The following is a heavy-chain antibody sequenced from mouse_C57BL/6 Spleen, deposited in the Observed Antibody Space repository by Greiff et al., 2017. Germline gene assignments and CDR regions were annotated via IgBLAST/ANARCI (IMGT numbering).Heavy chain of an antibody. CDR3: TRYLYGTYAY. CDR2: IYPGNSYT. Sequence: EVQLQESGTVLARPGASVKMSCKTSGYTFTSYWMHWVKQRPGQGLEWIGAIYPGNSYTSYNQKFKGKAKLTAVTSASPAYMELSSLTNEDSAVCYFTRYLYGTYAYWGQGTTLTVSS. J-gene: IGHJ2*01. CDR1: GYTFTSYW. V-gene: IGHV1-5*01. D-gene: IGHD2-1*01.